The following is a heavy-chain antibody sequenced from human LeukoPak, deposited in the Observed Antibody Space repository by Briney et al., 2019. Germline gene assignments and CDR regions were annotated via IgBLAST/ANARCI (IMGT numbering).Heavy chain of an antibody. CDR1: GFTFSDYY. V-gene: IGHV3-11*04. CDR2: ISSSGSTI. Sequence: GGSLRLSCAASGFTFSDYYMSWIRQAPGKGLEWVSYISSSGSTIYYADSVKGRFTISRDISKNTVYLQMNSLRVEDTAVYYCAKDFYWAFDYWGQGTLVTVSS. J-gene: IGHJ4*02. D-gene: IGHD2-8*02. CDR3: AKDFYWAFDY.